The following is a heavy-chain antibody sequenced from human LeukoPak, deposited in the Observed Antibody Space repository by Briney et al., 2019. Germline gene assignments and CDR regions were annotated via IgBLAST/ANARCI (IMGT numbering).Heavy chain of an antibody. CDR2: ISSSSSTI. Sequence: GGSLRLSCAASGFTFSDYYMSWIRQAPGKGLEWVSYISSSSSTIYYADSVKGRFTISRDNAKSSLYLQMNSLRAEDTAVYYCARAKLRFLEWYFDYWGQGTLVTVSS. V-gene: IGHV3-11*04. CDR3: ARAKLRFLEWYFDY. CDR1: GFTFSDYY. D-gene: IGHD3-3*01. J-gene: IGHJ4*02.